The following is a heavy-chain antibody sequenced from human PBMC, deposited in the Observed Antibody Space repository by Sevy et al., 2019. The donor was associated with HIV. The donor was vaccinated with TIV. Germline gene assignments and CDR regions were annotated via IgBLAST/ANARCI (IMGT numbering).Heavy chain of an antibody. J-gene: IGHJ6*02. Sequence: GGSLRLSCTTSGLTFGDFAMSWFRQAPGKGLEWVGFIRSKDYGGTTEYAASVKGRFTISRDDSKNIVYMKMNSLKTEDTAVYFCTRDGGGGNILASYYYYDMDVWGQGTTVTVSS. V-gene: IGHV3-49*03. CDR2: IRSKDYGGTT. CDR3: TRDGGGGNILASYYYYDMDV. CDR1: GLTFGDFA. D-gene: IGHD2-21*01.